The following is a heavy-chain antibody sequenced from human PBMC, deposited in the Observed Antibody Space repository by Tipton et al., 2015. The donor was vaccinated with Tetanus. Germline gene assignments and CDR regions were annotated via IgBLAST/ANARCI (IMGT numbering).Heavy chain of an antibody. CDR2: VYYTGST. CDR1: GGSISSYY. V-gene: IGHV4-59*01. J-gene: IGHJ4*02. Sequence: TLSLTCTVSGGSISSYYWSWIRQPPGKGLEWIGYVYYTGSTDYNPSLKSRVTLSVDTSKSQFSLRLTSVTAADTAVYYCARSKLLWFGESLSGFDSWGQGTLVTVSA. CDR3: ARSKLLWFGESLSGFDS. D-gene: IGHD3-10*01.